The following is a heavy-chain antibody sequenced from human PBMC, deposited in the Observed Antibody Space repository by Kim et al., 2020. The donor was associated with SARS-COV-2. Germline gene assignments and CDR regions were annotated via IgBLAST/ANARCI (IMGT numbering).Heavy chain of an antibody. V-gene: IGHV4-39*01. CDR2: IHYSGAI. Sequence: SETLSLTCTVSGGSIDRSNYYWAWLRQPPGRGLEWIASIHYSGAIYSNPSLRSRVAISVDKSKNQFSLSLDSVTAADTAVFFCARPRTEVSGAVDFWGQG. CDR1: GGSIDRSNYY. J-gene: IGHJ4*02. CDR3: ARPRTEVSGAVDF. D-gene: IGHD7-27*01.